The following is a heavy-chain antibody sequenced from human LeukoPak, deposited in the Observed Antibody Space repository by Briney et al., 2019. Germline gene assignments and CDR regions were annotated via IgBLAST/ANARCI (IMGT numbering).Heavy chain of an antibody. V-gene: IGHV1-3*03. Sequence: ASVKVSCKASGYTFTSYTIHWVRQAPGQRLEWMGWINAGNGNTKYSQEFQDRVTITRDTSASTAYMELSSLRSEDMAVYYCARARYETRIWPKSRYDYYHYMDVWGKGTTVTVSS. CDR2: INAGNGNT. CDR3: ARARYETRIWPKSRYDYYHYMDV. D-gene: IGHD3-3*01. J-gene: IGHJ6*03. CDR1: GYTFTSYT.